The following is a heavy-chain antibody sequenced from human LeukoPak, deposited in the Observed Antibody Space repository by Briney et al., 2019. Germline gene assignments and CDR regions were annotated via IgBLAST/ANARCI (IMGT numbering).Heavy chain of an antibody. CDR1: GFTFNKFA. Sequence: GGSLRLSCAASGFTFNKFAMSWVRQAPGKGLEWVSGIIENGGETYYADSVRGRITISRDNSKNTLYLQMNSLRAEDTAVYYCAKDYEYNSNTWYFHWGRGTLVSVSS. V-gene: IGHV3-23*01. CDR3: AKDYEYNSNTWYFH. J-gene: IGHJ4*02. D-gene: IGHD6-13*01. CDR2: IIENGGET.